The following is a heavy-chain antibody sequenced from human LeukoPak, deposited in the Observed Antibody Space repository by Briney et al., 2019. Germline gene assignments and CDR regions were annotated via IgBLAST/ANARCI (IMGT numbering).Heavy chain of an antibody. Sequence: GKSLTLSCVVSGMPFERHGMHWVRQPPGKGLEWLAFIKYDGSRTDYEDSVKGRFTVSRDNSKNTLYLEMNSLRAEDTALYYCVKDTIFTVDPFDYWGQGTLVTVSS. J-gene: IGHJ4*02. CDR3: VKDTIFTVDPFDY. D-gene: IGHD3-3*01. CDR2: IKYDGSRT. V-gene: IGHV3-30*02. CDR1: GMPFERHG.